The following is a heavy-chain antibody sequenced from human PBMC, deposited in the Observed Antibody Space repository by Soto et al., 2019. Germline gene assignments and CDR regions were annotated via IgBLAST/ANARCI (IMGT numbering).Heavy chain of an antibody. CDR1: GGSFSDYA. V-gene: IGHV1-69*01. J-gene: IGHJ4*02. CDR3: ARDRAPRGWSYLDL. CDR2: IIPIFGTP. Sequence: QVQLVQSGAEVKKPGSSVKISCKALGGSFSDYAISWVRQAPGQGLEWMGGIIPIFGTPNYGQKFQDRVTFTAHESTNPAYMELSRLTSEDMAVYYCARDRAPRGWSYLDLWGQGTQVTVSS. D-gene: IGHD2-15*01.